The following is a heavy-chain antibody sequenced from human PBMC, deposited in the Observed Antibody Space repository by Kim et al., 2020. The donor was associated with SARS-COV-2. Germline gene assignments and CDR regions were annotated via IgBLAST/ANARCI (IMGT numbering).Heavy chain of an antibody. D-gene: IGHD2-15*01. CDR3: AKDQYCSGGSCYFLGFDY. CDR1: GFTFRSYA. Sequence: GGSLRLSCAASGFTFRSYAMSWVRQAPGKGLEWVSVISGSGGSTYYADSVKGRFTISRDNSKNTLYLQMNSLRAEDTAVYYCAKDQYCSGGSCYFLGFDYSGQRTLVTVSS. CDR2: ISGSGGST. V-gene: IGHV3-23*01. J-gene: IGHJ4*02.